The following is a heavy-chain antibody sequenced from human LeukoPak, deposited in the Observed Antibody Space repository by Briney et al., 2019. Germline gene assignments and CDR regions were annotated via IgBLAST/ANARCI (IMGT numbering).Heavy chain of an antibody. Sequence: GGSLRLSCAASGFTFSSYAMHWVRQAPGKGLEWVAVISNDGRNKYYADSVKGRFTISRDNSKNTLYLQMNSLRAEDTAVYYCARDGPYYDILTGYPPFDYWGQGALVTVSS. CDR2: ISNDGRNK. D-gene: IGHD3-9*01. CDR3: ARDGPYYDILTGYPPFDY. J-gene: IGHJ4*02. CDR1: GFTFSSYA. V-gene: IGHV3-30*04.